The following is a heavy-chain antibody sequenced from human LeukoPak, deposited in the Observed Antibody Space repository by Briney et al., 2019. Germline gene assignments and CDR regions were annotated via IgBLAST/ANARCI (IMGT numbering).Heavy chain of an antibody. CDR3: ARVYYDILTGYYNHWFDP. CDR2: VYYRGST. V-gene: IGHV4-59*01. Sequence: PSETLSLTCTLSGGSISSYYWSWIRQTPGKGLEWIGYVYYRGSTNYNPSLKSRVTISVDTSKNQLSLKLSSVTAADTAVYYCARVYYDILTGYYNHWFDPWGQGTLVTVSS. J-gene: IGHJ5*02. D-gene: IGHD3-9*01. CDR1: GGSISSYY.